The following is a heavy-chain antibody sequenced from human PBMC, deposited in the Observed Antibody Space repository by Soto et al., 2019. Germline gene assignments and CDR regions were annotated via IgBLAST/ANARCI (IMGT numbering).Heavy chain of an antibody. D-gene: IGHD4-17*01. CDR3: ARGRDGGAAN. Sequence: QVQLQQWGAGLLKPSETLSLTCAVYGGSFSGYYWSWIRQPPGKGLEWIGEINPSVSTNYTPYLKSRVTISGDTPKNQYSLKLTSVTAADTAVYFCARGRDGGAANWGQGTLVTVSS. CDR1: GGSFSGYY. CDR2: INPSVST. J-gene: IGHJ4*02. V-gene: IGHV4-34*01.